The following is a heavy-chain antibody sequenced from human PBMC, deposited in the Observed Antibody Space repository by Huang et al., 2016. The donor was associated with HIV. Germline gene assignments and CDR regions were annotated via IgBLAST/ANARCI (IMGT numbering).Heavy chain of an antibody. J-gene: IGHJ4*02. V-gene: IGHV3-74*01. CDR1: GFSISSYW. CDR3: ARDPRIQSWLNFFDY. D-gene: IGHD3-22*01. CDR2: INSDVSST. Sequence: EVQLVESGGGLVQPGGSLRLSCAASGFSISSYWMHWVRQAPGKGLVGVSRINSDVSSTSYADSVKVRFTISRDNAKNTLYLQMNSLRAEETAVYYCARDPRIQSWLNFFDYWGQGTLVSVSS.